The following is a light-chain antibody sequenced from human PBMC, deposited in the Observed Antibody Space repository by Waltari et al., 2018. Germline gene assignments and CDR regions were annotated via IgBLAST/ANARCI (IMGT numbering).Light chain of an antibody. CDR3: QQYNTYSS. J-gene: IGKJ2*03. Sequence: DIQMTHSPSTVSASVGDTTTITCRASQSIRNYLACYQQKPGKAPKLLIYRASSSGSGVPSRFSGSGSGTEFTLTISSLQPDDFATYYCQQYNTYSSFGQGTKLEIK. CDR1: QSIRNY. CDR2: RAS. V-gene: IGKV1-5*03.